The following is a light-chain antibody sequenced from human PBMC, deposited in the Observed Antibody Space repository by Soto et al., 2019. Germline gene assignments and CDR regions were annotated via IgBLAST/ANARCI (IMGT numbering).Light chain of an antibody. CDR3: TSNTKSSTLYV. J-gene: IGLJ1*01. V-gene: IGLV2-14*03. Sequence: QSALTQPASVSASPGQSITISCTGTSSDVGGYKYVSWYQQQPGKAPKLIIYDVSSRPSGVSNRFSASKSGNTASLTISGLQGEDEAEYYCTSNTKSSTLYVFGTGTQLTVL. CDR2: DVS. CDR1: SSDVGGYKY.